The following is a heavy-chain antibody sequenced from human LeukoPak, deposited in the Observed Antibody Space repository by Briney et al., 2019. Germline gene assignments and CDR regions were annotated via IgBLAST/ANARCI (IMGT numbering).Heavy chain of an antibody. CDR3: ARDGDYGDYQTYNWFDP. CDR2: IYHSGST. V-gene: IGHV4-38-2*02. CDR1: GYSISSGYY. Sequence: SETLSLTCTVSGYSISSGYYWGWIRPPPGKGLEWIGSIYHSGSTYYNPSLKSRVTISVDTSKNQFSLKLSSVTAADTAVYYCARDGDYGDYQTYNWFDPWGQGTLVTVSS. D-gene: IGHD4-17*01. J-gene: IGHJ5*02.